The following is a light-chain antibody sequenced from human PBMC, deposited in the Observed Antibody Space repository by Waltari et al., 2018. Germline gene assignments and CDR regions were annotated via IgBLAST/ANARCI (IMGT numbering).Light chain of an antibody. J-gene: IGKJ4*01. V-gene: IGKV3-20*01. Sequence: ESVLTQSPGTLSLSPGERATLSCRASQSISYLAWYQQKGGQAPRLLIYDASRRTTGVPDRGSGSGSGTDFTLSISRLEPEDSAVYYCQQYGNSPVSFGGGTRVEIK. CDR1: QSISY. CDR2: DAS. CDR3: QQYGNSPVS.